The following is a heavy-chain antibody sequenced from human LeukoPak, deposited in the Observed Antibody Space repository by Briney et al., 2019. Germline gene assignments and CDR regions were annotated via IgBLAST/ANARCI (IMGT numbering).Heavy chain of an antibody. Sequence: GGSLRLSFEASGFTFSSYGMHWVRQAPGKGLEWVALIWYDGSNKYYADSVKGRFTISRDNSKNTLYLQMNSLRAEDTAVYYCARDRDAEWPLRILDYWGQGTLVTVSS. CDR1: GFTFSSYG. D-gene: IGHD3-3*01. J-gene: IGHJ4*02. CDR2: IWYDGSNK. CDR3: ARDRDAEWPLRILDY. V-gene: IGHV3-33*08.